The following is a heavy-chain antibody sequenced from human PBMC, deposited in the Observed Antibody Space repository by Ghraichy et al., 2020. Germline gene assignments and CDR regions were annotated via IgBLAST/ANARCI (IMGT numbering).Heavy chain of an antibody. CDR3: ARDHPRLRLLGA. CDR2: INHSGST. J-gene: IGHJ5*02. V-gene: IGHV4-34*01. Sequence: SETLSLTCAVYGGSISGYYWSWIRQPPGKGLEWIGEINHSGSTNYNPSLRSRVSISVDTSKNQFSLRMTSLTAADTAVYFCARDHPRLRLLGAWGQGTLVTVSS. D-gene: IGHD3-3*01. CDR1: GGSISGYY.